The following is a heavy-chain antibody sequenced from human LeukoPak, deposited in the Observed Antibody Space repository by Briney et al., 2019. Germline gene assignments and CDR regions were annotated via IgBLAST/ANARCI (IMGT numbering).Heavy chain of an antibody. V-gene: IGHV4-4*07. D-gene: IGHD3-10*01. J-gene: IGHJ3*02. Sequence: PSETLSLTCTVSGGSITNYYWSWIRQPAGKGLEWIGRIYTSGSTNYNPSLKSRVTMSVDTSKNQFSLKLSSVTAAGTAVYYCARAKPNYGSGSGAFDIWGQGTMVTVSS. CDR2: IYTSGST. CDR1: GGSITNYY. CDR3: ARAKPNYGSGSGAFDI.